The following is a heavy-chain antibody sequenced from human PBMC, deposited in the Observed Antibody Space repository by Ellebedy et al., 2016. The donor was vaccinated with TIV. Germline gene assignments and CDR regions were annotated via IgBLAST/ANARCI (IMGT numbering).Heavy chain of an antibody. J-gene: IGHJ4*02. CDR3: ARGEYYGSGSYYNY. CDR2: INHSGST. Sequence: MPSETLSLTCAVYGGSFSGYYWSWIRQPPGKGLEWIGEINHSGSTNYNPSLKSRVTVSVDTSKNQFSLKLSSVTAADTAVYYCARGEYYGSGSYYNYWGQGTLVTVSS. CDR1: GGSFSGYY. D-gene: IGHD3-10*01. V-gene: IGHV4-34*01.